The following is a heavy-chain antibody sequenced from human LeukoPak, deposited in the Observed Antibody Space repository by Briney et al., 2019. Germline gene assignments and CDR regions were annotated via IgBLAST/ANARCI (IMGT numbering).Heavy chain of an antibody. D-gene: IGHD6-6*01. CDR1: GFTFSNYA. V-gene: IGHV3-30-3*01. CDR2: ISHDGSNE. Sequence: GGSLRLSCAASGFTFSNYAMHWVRQAPGKGLEWVSVISHDGSNEYYADSVKGRFTISRDNSKKTVYLQMNSLRAEDAAVYYCAKEGGYSSSSVDYWGQGTLVTVSS. CDR3: AKEGGYSSSSVDY. J-gene: IGHJ4*02.